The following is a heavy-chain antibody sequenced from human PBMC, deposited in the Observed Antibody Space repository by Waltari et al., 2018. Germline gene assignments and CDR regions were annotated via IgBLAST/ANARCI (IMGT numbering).Heavy chain of an antibody. CDR2: VYYSGSS. Sequence: QVQLQESGPGLVKPSETLSLTCTVSGASISTYFWSWVRQPPGKGLEWIAYVYYSGSSNYNPSLKSRVTISVDTSKNQFSRKLNSVTAADTAVYYCAGRIAVAGYAFDVWGQGTMVTVSS. V-gene: IGHV4-59*01. D-gene: IGHD6-19*01. CDR1: GASISTYF. CDR3: AGRIAVAGYAFDV. J-gene: IGHJ3*01.